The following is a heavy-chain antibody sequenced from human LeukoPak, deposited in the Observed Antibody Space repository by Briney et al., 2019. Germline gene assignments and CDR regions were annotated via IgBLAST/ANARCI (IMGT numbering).Heavy chain of an antibody. CDR2: INHSGST. CDR3: ARVGFVVVVAATPYNWFDP. Sequence: SETLSLTCAVYGGSFSGYYWSWIRQPPGKGLEWIGEINHSGSTNYNPSLKSRVTISVDTSKNQFPLKLSSVTAADTAVYYCARVGFVVVVAATPYNWFDPWGQGTLVTVSS. CDR1: GGSFSGYY. D-gene: IGHD2-15*01. V-gene: IGHV4-34*01. J-gene: IGHJ5*02.